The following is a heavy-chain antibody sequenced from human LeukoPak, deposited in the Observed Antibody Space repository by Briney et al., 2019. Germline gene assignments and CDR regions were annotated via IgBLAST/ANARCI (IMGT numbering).Heavy chain of an antibody. J-gene: IGHJ4*02. CDR3: ARDMAIVGAAYFDY. V-gene: IGHV3-21*01. CDR2: ISSSTNYI. CDR1: GFTFSSYS. Sequence: PGGSLRLSCAASGFTFSSYSMNWVRQAPGKGLEWVASISSSTNYIYYGDSMEGRFTISRDNAKNSVNLQMNSLRAEDTAVYYCARDMAIVGAAYFDYWGQGTLVTVSS. D-gene: IGHD1-26*01.